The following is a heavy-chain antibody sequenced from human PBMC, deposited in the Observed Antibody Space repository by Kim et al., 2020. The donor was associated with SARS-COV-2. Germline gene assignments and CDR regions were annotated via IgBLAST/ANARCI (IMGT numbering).Heavy chain of an antibody. J-gene: IGHJ6*01. CDR3: ARGVPPKYCSSTSCYKYY. D-gene: IGHD2-2*02. CDR1: GGSFSGYY. Sequence: SETLSLTCAVYGGSFSGYYWSWIRQPPGKGLEWIGEINDSGSTNYNPSLKSRVTISVDTSKNQFSLKLSSVTAADTAVYYCARGVPPKYCSSTSCYKYY. V-gene: IGHV4-34*01. CDR2: INDSGST.